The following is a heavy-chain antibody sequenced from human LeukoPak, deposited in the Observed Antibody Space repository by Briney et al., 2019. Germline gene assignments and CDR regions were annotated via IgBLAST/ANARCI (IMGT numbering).Heavy chain of an antibody. J-gene: IGHJ4*02. Sequence: GGSLRLSCAASGLTFSSYWMSWVRQAPGKGLEWVANIKQDGSEKYYVDSVKGRFTISRDNAKNSLYLQMNSLRAEDTAVYYGARGSGYERPFDYWGQGTLVTVSS. CDR1: GLTFSSYW. CDR3: ARGSGYERPFDY. D-gene: IGHD5-12*01. CDR2: IKQDGSEK. V-gene: IGHV3-7*04.